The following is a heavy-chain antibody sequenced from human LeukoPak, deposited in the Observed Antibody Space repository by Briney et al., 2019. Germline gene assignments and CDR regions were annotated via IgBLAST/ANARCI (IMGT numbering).Heavy chain of an antibody. D-gene: IGHD5-18*01. CDR2: IQYGGST. J-gene: IGHJ6*03. CDR1: GGSISSYY. CDR3: ARTTEGGYTYDYFYYYYMDV. Sequence: SETLSLTCTVSGGSISSYYWSWIRQPPGKGLEWIGYIQYGGSTNYNPSLKSRVTMSVDTSKNQFSLKLSSVTAADTAVYYCARTTEGGYTYDYFYYYYMDVWGKGTTVTISS. V-gene: IGHV4-59*12.